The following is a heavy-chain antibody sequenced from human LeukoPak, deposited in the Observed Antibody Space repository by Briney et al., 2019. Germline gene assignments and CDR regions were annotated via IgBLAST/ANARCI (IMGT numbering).Heavy chain of an antibody. CDR3: ATFRSGFGEYY. V-gene: IGHV3-66*01. J-gene: IGHJ4*02. CDR1: GFTFDDYA. CDR2: IYTDGST. Sequence: GGSLRLSCAASGFTFDDYAMHWVRQAPGKGLEWVSVIYTDGSTYYPDSVKDRFTISRDNAKNTLDLQMNSLRIEDTGLYFCATFRSGFGEYYWGQGTLVTVSS. D-gene: IGHD3-10*01.